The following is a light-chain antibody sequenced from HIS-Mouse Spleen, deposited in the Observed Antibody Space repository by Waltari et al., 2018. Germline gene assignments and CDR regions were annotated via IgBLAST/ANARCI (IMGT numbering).Light chain of an antibody. CDR2: EDS. Sequence: SYELTQPPSVSVSPGQTARTPCSGDALPKKYSYWYQQKSGQAPLLVIYEDSKRPPGIPERFSGSSSGTMATLTISGAQVEDEADYYCYSTDSSGNHRVFGGGTKLTVL. CDR3: YSTDSSGNHRV. CDR1: ALPKKY. V-gene: IGLV3-10*01. J-gene: IGLJ2*01.